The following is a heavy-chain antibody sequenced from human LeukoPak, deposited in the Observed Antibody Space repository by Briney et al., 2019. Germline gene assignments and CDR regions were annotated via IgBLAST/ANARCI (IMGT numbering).Heavy chain of an antibody. CDR3: ARERGSPGYLDY. CDR1: GFTFTRDV. V-gene: IGHV3-33*01. CDR2: IWYDGSSK. Sequence: GGPLRLSCAASGFTFTRDVMHWVRQAPGKGLEWVALIWYDGSSKYYADSVKGRFTISRDNSKDTLYLQMHSLRAEDTAVYYCARERGSPGYLDYWGQGTLVIVSS. J-gene: IGHJ4*02.